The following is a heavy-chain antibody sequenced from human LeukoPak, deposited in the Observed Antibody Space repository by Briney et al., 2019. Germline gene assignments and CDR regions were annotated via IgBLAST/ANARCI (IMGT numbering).Heavy chain of an antibody. Sequence: SQTLSLTCTVSGGSISSGSYYWSWIRQPAGKGLEWIGRIYTSGSTNYNPSLKSRVTISVDTSKNQFSLKLSSVTAADTAVYYCARVGGQWYYYYYYMDVWGKGTTVTVSS. CDR2: IYTSGST. CDR3: ARVGGQWYYYYYYMDV. D-gene: IGHD6-19*01. CDR1: GGSISSGSYY. J-gene: IGHJ6*03. V-gene: IGHV4-61*02.